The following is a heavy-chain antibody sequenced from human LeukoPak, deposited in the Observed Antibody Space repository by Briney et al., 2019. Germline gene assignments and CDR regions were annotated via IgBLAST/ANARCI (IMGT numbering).Heavy chain of an antibody. D-gene: IGHD3-22*01. CDR3: ANSRYDSSGYYGIIGY. CDR2: ISSSGSNI. Sequence: GGSLRLSCAASGFTFSSYEMNWVRQAPGKGLEWVSYISSSGSNIYYADSVAGRFTISRDNAKNSLYLQMNSLRAEDTAVYYCANSRYDSSGYYGIIGYWGQGTLVTVSS. CDR1: GFTFSSYE. J-gene: IGHJ4*02. V-gene: IGHV3-48*03.